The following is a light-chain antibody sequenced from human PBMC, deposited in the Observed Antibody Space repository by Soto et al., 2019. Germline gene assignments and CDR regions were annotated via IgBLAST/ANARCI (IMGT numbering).Light chain of an antibody. V-gene: IGKV4-1*01. CDR2: WAS. Sequence: DIVMTQSPDSLAVSLGERATINCKSSQSVLYSSNNRNYLAWYQQKPGQPPKLLIYWASTRESGVPDRFSGSGSGTDFTLTISSLQAEDVAVYSCQQYYSTPRTFGQGTKLEIK. J-gene: IGKJ2*01. CDR1: QSVLYSSNNRNY. CDR3: QQYYSTPRT.